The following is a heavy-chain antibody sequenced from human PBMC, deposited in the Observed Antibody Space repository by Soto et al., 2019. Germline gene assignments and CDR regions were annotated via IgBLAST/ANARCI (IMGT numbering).Heavy chain of an antibody. V-gene: IGHV1-8*01. CDR2: MNPNSGNT. CDR1: GYTFTSYD. Sequence: GASVNVSCKASGYTFTSYDINWVRQATGQGLEWMGWMNPNSGNTGYAQKFQGRVTMTRNTSISTAYMELSGLRSEDTAVYYCAVLWFGEPYYYYGMDVWGQGTTVTVSS. J-gene: IGHJ6*02. CDR3: AVLWFGEPYYYYGMDV. D-gene: IGHD3-10*01.